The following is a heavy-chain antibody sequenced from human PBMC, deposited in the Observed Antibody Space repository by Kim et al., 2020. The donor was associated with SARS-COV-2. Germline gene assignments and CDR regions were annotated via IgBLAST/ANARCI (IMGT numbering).Heavy chain of an antibody. D-gene: IGHD2-2*01. V-gene: IGHV3-23*01. CDR1: GFTFSSYA. Sequence: GGSLRLSCAASGFTFSSYAMSWVRQAPGKGLEWVSAISGSGGSTYYADSVKGRFTISRDNSKNTLYLQMNSLRAEDTAVYYCAKDQYSAGYCSSTSCYEDYYYYGMDVWGQGTTVTVSS. CDR2: ISGSGGST. J-gene: IGHJ6*02. CDR3: AKDQYSAGYCSSTSCYEDYYYYGMDV.